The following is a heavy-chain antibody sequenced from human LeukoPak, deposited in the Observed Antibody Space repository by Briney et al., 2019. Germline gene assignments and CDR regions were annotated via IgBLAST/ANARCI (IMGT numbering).Heavy chain of an antibody. Sequence: GGSLRPSCAASGFTFSSYSMNWVRQAPGKGLEWVSSISSSSSYIYYADSVKGRFTISRDNAKNSLYLQMNSLRAEDTAVYYCARASVDIGYMDVWGKGTTVTVSS. CDR3: ARASVDIGYMDV. CDR1: GFTFSSYS. J-gene: IGHJ6*03. CDR2: ISSSSSYI. V-gene: IGHV3-21*01. D-gene: IGHD5-12*01.